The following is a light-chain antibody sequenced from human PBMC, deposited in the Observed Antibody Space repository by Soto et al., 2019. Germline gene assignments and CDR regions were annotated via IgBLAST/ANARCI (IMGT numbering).Light chain of an antibody. J-gene: IGLJ1*01. CDR2: AVN. V-gene: IGLV2-8*01. Sequence: ALTQPPSASGSPGQSVTISCTGTSSDVGGYQYVSWYQQYPGKAPKLMIYAVNMRPSGVPDRFSGSRSGNTASLTVSGLQAEDEADYYCSSYAGSNNYVFGTGTKVTVL. CDR3: SSYAGSNNYV. CDR1: SSDVGGYQY.